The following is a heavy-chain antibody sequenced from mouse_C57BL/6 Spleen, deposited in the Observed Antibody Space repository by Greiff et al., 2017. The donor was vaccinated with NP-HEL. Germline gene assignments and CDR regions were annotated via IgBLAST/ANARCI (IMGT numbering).Heavy chain of an antibody. CDR2: ISDGGSYT. CDR1: GFTFSSYA. Sequence: EVQRVESGGGLVKPGGSLKLSCAASGFTFSSYAMSWVRQTPEKRLEWVATISDGGSYTYYPDNVKGRFTISRDNAKNNLYLQMSHLKSEDTAMYYCARDGYAFDYWGQGTTLTVSS. D-gene: IGHD2-2*01. V-gene: IGHV5-4*01. CDR3: ARDGYAFDY. J-gene: IGHJ2*01.